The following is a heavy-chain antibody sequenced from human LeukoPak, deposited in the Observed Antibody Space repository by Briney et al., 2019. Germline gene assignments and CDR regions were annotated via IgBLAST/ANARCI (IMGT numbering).Heavy chain of an antibody. Sequence: VASVTVSCTASGYTFTGYYMHWVRQAPGQGLEWMGWINPNSGGTNYAQKFQGRVTMTRDTSISTAYMELSRLRSDDTAVYYCARDRGPAYCGGDCYSEGGLGPNWFDPWGQGTLVTVSS. CDR2: INPNSGGT. D-gene: IGHD2-21*02. J-gene: IGHJ5*02. CDR1: GYTFTGYY. CDR3: ARDRGPAYCGGDCYSEGGLGPNWFDP. V-gene: IGHV1-2*02.